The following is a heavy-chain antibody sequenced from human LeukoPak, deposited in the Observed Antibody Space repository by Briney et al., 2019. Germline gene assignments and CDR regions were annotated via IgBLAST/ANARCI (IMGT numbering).Heavy chain of an antibody. D-gene: IGHD1-26*01. Sequence: SETLSLTCTVSGGSISSGGNFWSWVRQRPGKGLEWIGFIYYSGTTYSNPSLKSRVAISADTSKNEFSLKLNSLTAADTAVYYCARGGSGSYYSVYYAVDVWGQGTTVTVS. CDR2: IYYSGTT. CDR3: ARGGSGSYYSVYYAVDV. CDR1: GGSISSGGNF. V-gene: IGHV4-31*03. J-gene: IGHJ6*02.